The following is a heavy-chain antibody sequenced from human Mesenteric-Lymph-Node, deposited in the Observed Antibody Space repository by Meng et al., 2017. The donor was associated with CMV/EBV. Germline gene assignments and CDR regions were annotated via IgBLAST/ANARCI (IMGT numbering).Heavy chain of an antibody. CDR2: MSPNSGDT. CDR1: YAFASDQ. D-gene: IGHD3-10*01. V-gene: IGHV1-8*01. J-gene: IGHJ4*02. CDR3: ARAPYYGSGPHMEFDY. Sequence: YAFASDQFNLVAQASGQGLEWMGWMSPNSGDTGYAQKFQGRITMTTDTSTSTVYMELRSLRSEDTAVYYCARAPYYGSGPHMEFDYWGQGTLVTVSS.